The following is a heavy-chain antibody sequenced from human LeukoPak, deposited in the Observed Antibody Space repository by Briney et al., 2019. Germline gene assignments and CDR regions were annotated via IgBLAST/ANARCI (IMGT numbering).Heavy chain of an antibody. CDR1: GYTFTDYY. Sequence: WASVKVSCNASGYTFTDYYMHWVRQAPGQGLEWMGRINPNSGGTNYAQKFQGRVTMTRDTSISTVYMELSRLRSDDTAVYYCARVGYYESSGYYEYWGQGTLVTVSS. J-gene: IGHJ4*02. V-gene: IGHV1-2*06. D-gene: IGHD3-22*01. CDR2: INPNSGGT. CDR3: ARVGYYESSGYYEY.